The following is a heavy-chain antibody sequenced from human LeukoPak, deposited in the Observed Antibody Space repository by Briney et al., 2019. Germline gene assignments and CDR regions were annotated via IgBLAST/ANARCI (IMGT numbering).Heavy chain of an antibody. CDR3: AREGARWEPSFSAFDI. Sequence: SETLSLTCGVSGGSFSGYYWSWIRQPPGKGLEWIGYTYYSGSTSYNPSLKSRVTISVDTSKNQFSLKLSSVTAADTAVYYCAREGARWEPSFSAFDIWGQGTMVTVSS. D-gene: IGHD1-26*01. V-gene: IGHV4-59*01. CDR2: TYYSGST. J-gene: IGHJ3*02. CDR1: GGSFSGYY.